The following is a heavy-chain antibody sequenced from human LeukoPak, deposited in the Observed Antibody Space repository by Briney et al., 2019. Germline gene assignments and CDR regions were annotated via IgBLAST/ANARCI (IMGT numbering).Heavy chain of an antibody. D-gene: IGHD3-10*01. Sequence: PGGSLRLSCAASGFTFSSYSMNWVRQAPGKGLEWVSSISSSSSYIYYADSVKGRFTISRDNAKNSLYLQMNSLRAEDTAVYYCARYEVTPYYYYCGMDVWGQGTTVTVSS. CDR3: ARYEVTPYYYYCGMDV. V-gene: IGHV3-21*01. CDR1: GFTFSSYS. CDR2: ISSSSSYI. J-gene: IGHJ6*02.